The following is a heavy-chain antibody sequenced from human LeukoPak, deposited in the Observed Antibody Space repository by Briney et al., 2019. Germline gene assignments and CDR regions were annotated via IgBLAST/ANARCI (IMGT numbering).Heavy chain of an antibody. CDR1: GYTLTELS. Sequence: ASVNVSCKVSGYTLTELSMHWVRQAPGKGLEWMGGFDPEDGETIYAQKFQGRVTMTEDTSTDTAYMELSSLRSEDTAVYYCATAPYYDRLPIDYWGQGTLVTVSS. V-gene: IGHV1-24*01. CDR3: ATAPYYDRLPIDY. J-gene: IGHJ4*02. CDR2: FDPEDGET. D-gene: IGHD3-22*01.